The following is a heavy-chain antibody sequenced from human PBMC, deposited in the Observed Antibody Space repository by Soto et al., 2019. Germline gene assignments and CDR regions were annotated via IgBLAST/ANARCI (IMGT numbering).Heavy chain of an antibody. CDR3: AADTLTMIVVVPDAFDI. Sequence: SVKVSCKASGFTFTSSAVQWVRQARGQRLEWIGWIVVGSGNTNYAQKFQERVTITRDMSTSTAYMELSSLRSEDTAVYYCAADTLTMIVVVPDAFDIWGQGTMVT. J-gene: IGHJ3*02. CDR1: GFTFTSSA. D-gene: IGHD3-22*01. V-gene: IGHV1-58*01. CDR2: IVVGSGNT.